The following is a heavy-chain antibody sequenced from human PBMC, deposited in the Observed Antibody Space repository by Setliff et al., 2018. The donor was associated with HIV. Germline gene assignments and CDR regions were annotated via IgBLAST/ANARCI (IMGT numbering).Heavy chain of an antibody. CDR1: GGTFSSYA. CDR3: ARDQGAVAGPTYWYFDL. J-gene: IGHJ2*01. V-gene: IGHV1-69*05. Sequence: SVKVSCKASGGTFSSYAISWVRQAPGQGLEWMGGIIPIFGTANYAQKFQGRVTITTDESTSTAYMELSSLRSEDTAVYYCARDQGAVAGPTYWYFDLWGRGTLVTVS. D-gene: IGHD6-19*01. CDR2: IIPIFGTA.